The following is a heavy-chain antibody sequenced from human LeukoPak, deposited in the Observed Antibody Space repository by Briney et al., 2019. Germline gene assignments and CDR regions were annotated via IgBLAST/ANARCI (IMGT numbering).Heavy chain of an antibody. Sequence: SETLSLTCTVSGGSISSYYWSWIRQPPGKGLEWIGYIYYSGGTNYNPSLKSRVTISVDTSKNQFSLKLSSVTAADTAVYYCARSPNDFWSGYYTPYYYYYGMDVWGQGTTVTVSS. D-gene: IGHD3-3*01. CDR1: GGSISSYY. CDR2: IYYSGGT. V-gene: IGHV4-59*01. CDR3: ARSPNDFWSGYYTPYYYYYGMDV. J-gene: IGHJ6*02.